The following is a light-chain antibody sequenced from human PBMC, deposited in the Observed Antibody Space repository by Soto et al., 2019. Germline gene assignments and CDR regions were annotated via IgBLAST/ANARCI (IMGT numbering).Light chain of an antibody. CDR3: QQYGSSPRT. CDR2: GAS. Sequence: ENVLTQSPGTLSLSPGERATLSCRANQSVSSSYLAWYQQKPGQAPRLLIYGASSRATGIPDRFSGSGSGTDFTLTISSPEPEDFSVYYCQQYGSSPRTFGQGTKVEIK. CDR1: QSVSSSY. J-gene: IGKJ1*01. V-gene: IGKV3-20*01.